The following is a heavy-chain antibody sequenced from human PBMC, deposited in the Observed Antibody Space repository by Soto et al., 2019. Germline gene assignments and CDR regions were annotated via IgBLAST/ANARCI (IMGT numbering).Heavy chain of an antibody. CDR1: GFTFSSYG. Sequence: GGSLRLSCAASGFTFSSYGMHWVRQAPGKGLEWVAVIWYDGSNKYYADSVKGRFTISRDNSKNTLYLQMNSLRAEDTAVYYCARAKKYSSSWYGYYYYYMDVWGKGTTVTVSS. J-gene: IGHJ6*03. V-gene: IGHV3-33*01. CDR3: ARAKKYSSSWYGYYYYYMDV. D-gene: IGHD6-13*01. CDR2: IWYDGSNK.